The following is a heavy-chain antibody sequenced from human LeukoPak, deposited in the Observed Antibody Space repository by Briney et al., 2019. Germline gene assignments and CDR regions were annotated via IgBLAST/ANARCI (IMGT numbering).Heavy chain of an antibody. D-gene: IGHD3-16*01. CDR3: ARHTDDLGYFQH. CDR2: IMSDGGYT. CDR1: GFTLSSSW. V-gene: IGHV3-74*03. Sequence: GGSLRLSCAASGFTLSSSWMHWVRQVPGKGLVWVSRIMSDGGYTTYADSVKGRFTISRDSAKNTLYLQMNSLRPEDTAVYYCARHTDDLGYFQHWGQGTLVTVSS. J-gene: IGHJ1*01.